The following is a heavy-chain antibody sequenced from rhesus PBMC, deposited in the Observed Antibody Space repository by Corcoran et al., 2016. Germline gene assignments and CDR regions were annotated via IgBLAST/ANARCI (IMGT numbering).Heavy chain of an antibody. CDR3: ARGGARGDY. Sequence: QLQLQESGPGLVKPSETLSLTCAVSGGSISGYWWTWLRQPPGKGLEWIGRIDSTGSTDYNPSLRSRVTSSRDTSKNQFSLKLSSVTAADTAVYYCARGGARGDYWGQGVPVTVSS. J-gene: IGHJ4*01. CDR2: IDSTGST. V-gene: IGHV4-160*01. CDR1: GGSISGYW.